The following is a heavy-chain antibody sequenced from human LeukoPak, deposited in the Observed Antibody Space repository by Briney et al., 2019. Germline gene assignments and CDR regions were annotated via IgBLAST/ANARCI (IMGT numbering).Heavy chain of an antibody. J-gene: IGHJ4*02. D-gene: IGHD3-9*01. CDR2: INPSGGST. V-gene: IGHV1-46*01. CDR3: AREGYDILTGRHFDY. CDR1: GYTFTSYY. Sequence: GASVKVSCKASGYTFTSYYMHWVRQAPGQGLEWMGIINPSGGSTSYAQKFQGRVTMTRDTSTSTVYMELSSLRSEDTAVYYCAREGYDILTGRHFDYWGQGTLVTVSS.